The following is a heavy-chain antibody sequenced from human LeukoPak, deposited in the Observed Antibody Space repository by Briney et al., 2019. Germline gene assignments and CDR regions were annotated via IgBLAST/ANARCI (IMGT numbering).Heavy chain of an antibody. V-gene: IGHV1-2*02. CDR2: LNPGPGGT. J-gene: IGHJ4*02. CDR1: GYTFIAYY. CDR3: AAQKDPRPFDH. Sequence: GASVKVSCKTSGYTFIAYYLHWVRQAPGQGLEWMGWLNPGPGGTLYAPKFQGRVTMTRDMSMTTAYLELTDLRSDDTAVYYCAAQKDPRPFDHWGQGTLITVSS.